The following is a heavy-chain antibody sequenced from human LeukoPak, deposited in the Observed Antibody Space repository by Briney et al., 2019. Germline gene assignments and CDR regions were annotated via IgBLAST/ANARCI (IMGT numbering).Heavy chain of an antibody. J-gene: IGHJ6*02. D-gene: IGHD2-15*01. CDR2: IYYSGST. CDR1: GGSISSYY. CDR3: AGEVVVVAATSVYYYGMDV. V-gene: IGHV4-59*01. Sequence: SETLSLTCTVSGGSISSYYWSWIRQPPGKGLEWIRYIYYSGSTNYNPSLKSRVTISVDTSKNQFSLKLSSVTAADTAVYYCAGEVVVVAATSVYYYGMDVWGQGTTVTVSS.